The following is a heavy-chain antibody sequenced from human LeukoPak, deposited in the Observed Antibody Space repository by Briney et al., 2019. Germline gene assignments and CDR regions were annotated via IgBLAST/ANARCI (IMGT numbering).Heavy chain of an antibody. V-gene: IGHV4-59*01. CDR2: NYYSGST. D-gene: IGHD2-21*02. CDR1: GSSISNYY. Sequence: SETLSLTCTVSGSSISNYYWSWIRQPPGKGLEWIGYNYYSGSTNYNPSLKSRVTISVDTSKNQFSLKLSSVTAADTAVYYCARDGGYCGGDCYFYWGQGTLVTVSS. J-gene: IGHJ4*02. CDR3: ARDGGYCGGDCYFY.